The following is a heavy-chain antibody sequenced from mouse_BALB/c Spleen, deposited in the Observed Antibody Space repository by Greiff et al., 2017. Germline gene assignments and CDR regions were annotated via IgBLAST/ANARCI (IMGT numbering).Heavy chain of an antibody. D-gene: IGHD2-14*01. Sequence: VQLKESGPELVKPGASVKISCKASGYAFSSSWMNWVKQRPGQGLEWIGRIYPGDGDTNYNGKFKGKATLTADKSSSTAYMQLSSLTSVDSAVYFCARRYYDAMDYWGQGTSVTVSS. J-gene: IGHJ4*01. CDR1: GYAFSSSW. CDR2: IYPGDGDT. V-gene: IGHV1-82*01. CDR3: ARRYYDAMDY.